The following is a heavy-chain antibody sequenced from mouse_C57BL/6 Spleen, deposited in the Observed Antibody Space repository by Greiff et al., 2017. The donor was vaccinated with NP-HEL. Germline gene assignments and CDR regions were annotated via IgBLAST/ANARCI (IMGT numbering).Heavy chain of an antibody. CDR1: GYTFTSYW. CDR3: ARGDFLDGNYGGFDV. CDR2: IYPGSGST. Sequence: QVQLQQPGAELVKPGASVKMSCKASGYTFTSYWITWVKQRPGQGLEWIGDIYPGSGSTNYIEKFKSKATLTVDTSSSTAYMQLSSLTSEDSAVXFWARGDFLDGNYGGFDVWGTGTTVTVSS. J-gene: IGHJ1*03. V-gene: IGHV1-55*01. D-gene: IGHD2-1*01.